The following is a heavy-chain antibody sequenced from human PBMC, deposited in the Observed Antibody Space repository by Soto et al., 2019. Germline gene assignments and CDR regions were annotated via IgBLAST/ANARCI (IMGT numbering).Heavy chain of an antibody. CDR3: AHRVGPQVGRFFDY. Sequence: QITLKESGPTLVKPTQTLTLTCTFSGFSLSTSEVGVGWIRQPPGKALEWLALIYWNDDKRYSPSLRSRLTITKDTAKNQVVLTMTNMYPVDTATYYCAHRVGPQVGRFFDYWGQGTLATVSS. CDR1: GFSLSTSEVG. CDR2: IYWNDDK. J-gene: IGHJ4*02. V-gene: IGHV2-5*01. D-gene: IGHD3-10*01.